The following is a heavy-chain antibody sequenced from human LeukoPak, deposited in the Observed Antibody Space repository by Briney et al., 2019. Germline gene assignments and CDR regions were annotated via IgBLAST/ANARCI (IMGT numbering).Heavy chain of an antibody. CDR3: ASSLDSSGWYFGVY. D-gene: IGHD6-19*01. J-gene: IGHJ4*02. V-gene: IGHV4-59*01. Sequence: IYYSVTTNYTPSLNSRVTISVDTSKTQFSLKLSSVTAADTALYYCASSLDSSGWYFGVYWGQGTLVTVSS. CDR2: IYYSVTT.